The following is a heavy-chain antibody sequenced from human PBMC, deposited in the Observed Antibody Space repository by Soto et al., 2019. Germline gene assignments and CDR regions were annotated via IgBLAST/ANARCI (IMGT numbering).Heavy chain of an antibody. J-gene: IGHJ4*02. V-gene: IGHV3-21*01. D-gene: IGHD3-22*01. Sequence: GGSLRLSCAASGFTFSTYSMNWVRQAPGKGLEWVSSISSTSIYIYYADSVKGRFTISRDNAKNSLYLQMNSLRAEDTAVYFCARDLHSDSSGFGYWGQGTLVTSPQ. CDR3: ARDLHSDSSGFGY. CDR2: ISSTSIYI. CDR1: GFTFSTYS.